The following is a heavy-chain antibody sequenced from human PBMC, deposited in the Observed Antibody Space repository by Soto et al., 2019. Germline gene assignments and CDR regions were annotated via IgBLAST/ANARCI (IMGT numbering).Heavy chain of an antibody. D-gene: IGHD3-3*01. CDR2: ISWNSGSI. CDR3: AKARSVYTRFDY. CDR1: GFTFDDYA. V-gene: IGHV3-9*01. J-gene: IGHJ4*02. Sequence: LRLSCAASGFTFDDYAMHWVRQAPGKGLEWVSGISWNSGSIGYADSVKGRFTISRDNAKNSLYLQMNSLRAEDTALYFCAKARSVYTRFDYWGQGSLVTGSS.